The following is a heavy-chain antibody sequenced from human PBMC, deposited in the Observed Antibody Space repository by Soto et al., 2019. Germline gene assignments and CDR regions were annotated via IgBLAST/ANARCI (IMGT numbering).Heavy chain of an antibody. CDR1: GGTFSSYA. J-gene: IGHJ6*02. V-gene: IGHV1-69*13. D-gene: IGHD3-22*01. CDR3: ARGHYYDSSGYYSYYYYGMDV. CDR2: IIPIFGTA. Sequence: ASVKVSCKASGGTFSSYAISWVRQAPGQGLEWMGGIIPIFGTANYAQKFQGRVTITADESTSTAYMELSSLRSEDTAVYYCARGHYYDSSGYYSYYYYGMDVWGQGTTVTVSS.